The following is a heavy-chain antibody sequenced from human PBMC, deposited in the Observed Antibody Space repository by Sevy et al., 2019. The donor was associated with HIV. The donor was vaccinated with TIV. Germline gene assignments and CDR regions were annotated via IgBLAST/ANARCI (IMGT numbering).Heavy chain of an antibody. V-gene: IGHV1-69*13. Sequence: GTSVKVSCKASGGTFSTFLISWVRQAPGQGLEWMGGIRPIFGTVDYAQKFQARVTFTADESTSTAYMELSSLRPDDTAVYYCATRGDCGGDCSMYYFDYWGQGSLVTVSS. J-gene: IGHJ4*02. CDR1: GGTFSTFL. CDR3: ATRGDCGGDCSMYYFDY. D-gene: IGHD2-21*02. CDR2: IRPIFGTV.